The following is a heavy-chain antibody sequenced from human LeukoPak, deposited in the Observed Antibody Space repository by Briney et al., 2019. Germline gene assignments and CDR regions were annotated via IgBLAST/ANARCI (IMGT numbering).Heavy chain of an antibody. J-gene: IGHJ4*02. CDR2: INHSGST. CDR1: GGSFSGYY. Sequence: PSETLSLTCAVYGGSFSGYYWSWIRQPPGKGLEWIGEINHSGSTNYNPSLKSRVTISLDKSKNQFSLKLSSVTAADTAVYYCARKKYYYDSSGVDYWGQGTLVTVSS. CDR3: ARKKYYYDSSGVDY. V-gene: IGHV4-34*01. D-gene: IGHD3-22*01.